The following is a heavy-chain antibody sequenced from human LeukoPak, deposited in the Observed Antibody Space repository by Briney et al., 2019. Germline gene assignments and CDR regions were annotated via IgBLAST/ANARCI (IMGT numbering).Heavy chain of an antibody. CDR1: GGSIRSYY. V-gene: IGHV4-59*01. Sequence: SETLSLTCTVSGGSIRSYYWNWIRQPPGKVLEWIGYIYCSGNTNYNPSLKSRVTISVDTSKNQFSLKLSSVTAADTAVYYCATYDQQLAFDNWGQGTLVTVSS. CDR2: IYCSGNT. CDR3: ATYDQQLAFDN. J-gene: IGHJ4*02. D-gene: IGHD6-13*01.